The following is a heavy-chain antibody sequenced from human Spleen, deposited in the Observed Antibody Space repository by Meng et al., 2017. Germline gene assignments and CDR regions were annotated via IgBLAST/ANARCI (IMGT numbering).Heavy chain of an antibody. CDR2: INSDGSRI. J-gene: IGHJ4*02. D-gene: IGHD1-26*01. CDR1: GFTFSPYW. V-gene: IGHV3-74*01. CDR3: ARSTIGGASYFDY. Sequence: GGSLRLSCVASGFTFSPYWMHWVRQAPGKGPVWVSRINSDGSRIDYAESVQGRFTISRDNAKNTLYLQMNSPRAEDTAVYYCARSTIGGASYFDYWGQGALVTVSS.